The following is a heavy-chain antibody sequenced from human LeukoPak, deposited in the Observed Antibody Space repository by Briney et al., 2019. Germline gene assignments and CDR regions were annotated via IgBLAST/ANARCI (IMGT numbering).Heavy chain of an antibody. Sequence: GRSLRLSCAASGFTFDDYAMHWVRQAPGKGLEWVSGISWNSGSIGYADSVKGRFTISRDNSKNTLYLQMNSLRAEDTAVYYCAKDLNSSGWSRYYYYYYMDVWGKGTTVTISS. CDR3: AKDLNSSGWSRYYYYYYMDV. CDR1: GFTFDDYA. D-gene: IGHD6-19*01. V-gene: IGHV3-9*01. CDR2: ISWNSGSI. J-gene: IGHJ6*03.